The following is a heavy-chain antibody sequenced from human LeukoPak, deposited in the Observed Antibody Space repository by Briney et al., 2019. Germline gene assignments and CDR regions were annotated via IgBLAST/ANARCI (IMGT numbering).Heavy chain of an antibody. D-gene: IGHD6-19*01. Sequence: SETLSLTCAVYGGSFRGYYWSWIRQPPGEGLEWIGEINHSGSTNYNPSLKSRVTISVDTSKNQFSLKLSSVTAADTDVYYCARGPQQWLARGWFDPWGQGTLVTVSS. V-gene: IGHV4-34*01. CDR1: GGSFRGYY. CDR2: INHSGST. CDR3: ARGPQQWLARGWFDP. J-gene: IGHJ5*02.